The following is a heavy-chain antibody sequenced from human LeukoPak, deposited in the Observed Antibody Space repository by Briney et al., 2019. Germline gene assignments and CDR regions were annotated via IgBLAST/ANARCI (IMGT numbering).Heavy chain of an antibody. CDR3: ARVSQGHSVRGVISDWFDP. Sequence: SVKVSCKASGGTFSRNAISWVRQAPGQGLEWMGGIIPFLSTADYAQKFQGRITITADESTSTAYMELSSPRSDDTAVYYCARVSQGHSVRGVISDWFDPWGQGTLVTVSS. J-gene: IGHJ5*02. CDR1: GGTFSRNA. CDR2: IIPFLSTA. D-gene: IGHD3-10*01. V-gene: IGHV1-69*01.